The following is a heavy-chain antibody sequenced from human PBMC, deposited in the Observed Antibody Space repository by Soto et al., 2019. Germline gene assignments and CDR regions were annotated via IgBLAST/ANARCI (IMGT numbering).Heavy chain of an antibody. CDR3: ARPRRQAVAGKRDFLD. V-gene: IGHV4-39*01. Sequence: QLQLQESGPGLVKPSETLSLTCTVSGGSISSSSYYWGWIRQPPGKGLEWIGSIYYSGSTYYNPSLKSRVTISIDTSKNQFSLKLSSVTAADTAVYYCARPRRQAVAGKRDFLDWGQGTLVTVSS. D-gene: IGHD6-19*01. CDR2: IYYSGST. J-gene: IGHJ4*02. CDR1: GGSISSSSYY.